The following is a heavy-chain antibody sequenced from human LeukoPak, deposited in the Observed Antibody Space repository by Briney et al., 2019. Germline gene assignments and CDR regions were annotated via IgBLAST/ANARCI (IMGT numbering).Heavy chain of an antibody. Sequence: GGSLRLSCAASGFTFSNAWMSWVRQAPGKGLEWVGRIKSKTDGGTTDYAAPVKGRFTISRDDSKNTLYLQMNSLRAEDTAVYYCAKGGGITMIVVVLDYWGQGTLVTVSS. J-gene: IGHJ4*02. V-gene: IGHV3-15*01. CDR3: AKGGGITMIVVVLDY. CDR2: IKSKTDGGTT. CDR1: GFTFSNAW. D-gene: IGHD3-22*01.